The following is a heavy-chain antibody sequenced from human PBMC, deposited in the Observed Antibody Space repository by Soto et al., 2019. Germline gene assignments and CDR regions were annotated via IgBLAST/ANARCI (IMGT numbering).Heavy chain of an antibody. V-gene: IGHV4-61*01. J-gene: IGHJ4*02. CDR1: GGSVSSGSYY. D-gene: IGHD6-19*01. Sequence: SETLSLTCTVSGGSVSSGSYYWSWIRQPPGKGLEWIGYIYYSGSTTYNPSLMSRVTISADTSKNQFSLRLSSVTAADTAVYYCARFPYSSGYYFFDYWGQGTLATVSS. CDR3: ARFPYSSGYYFFDY. CDR2: IYYSGST.